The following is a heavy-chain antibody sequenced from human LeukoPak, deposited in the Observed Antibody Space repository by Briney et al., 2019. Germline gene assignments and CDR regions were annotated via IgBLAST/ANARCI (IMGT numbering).Heavy chain of an antibody. D-gene: IGHD3-10*01. Sequence: GGSLRLSCAASGFTFSSYGMHWVRQAPGKRLEWVAFIRSDGNYKYYADSVKGRFTISRDNSKNTLYVQMNSLRAEDTAVYYCAKQFLWFGELSHFDYWGQGTLVTVSS. J-gene: IGHJ4*02. V-gene: IGHV3-30*02. CDR2: IRSDGNYK. CDR1: GFTFSSYG. CDR3: AKQFLWFGELSHFDY.